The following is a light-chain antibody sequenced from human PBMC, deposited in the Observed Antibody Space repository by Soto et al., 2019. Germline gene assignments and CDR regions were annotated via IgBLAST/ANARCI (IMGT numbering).Light chain of an antibody. V-gene: IGKV3-20*01. CDR3: QQYNNWPHT. Sequence: EIVLTQSPCTLSLSPGERATLSCRASQSVSSDFLAWYQQKPGQAPRLLIYAASSRASGIPDRFSGSGSETEFTLTISRLEPEDFAVYYCQQYNNWPHTFGQGTKADIK. J-gene: IGKJ2*01. CDR2: AAS. CDR1: QSVSSDF.